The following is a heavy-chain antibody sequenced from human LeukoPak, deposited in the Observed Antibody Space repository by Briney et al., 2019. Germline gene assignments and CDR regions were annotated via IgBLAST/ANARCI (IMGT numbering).Heavy chain of an antibody. J-gene: IGHJ6*04. D-gene: IGHD2-21*01. V-gene: IGHV4-4*02. CDR3: ARLQYSVFMDV. Sequence: SGTLSLTCAVSGGSISSSNWWSWVRQPPGKGLEWIGEINHSGSTNYNPSLKSRVTISVDTSKNQFSLKLSSVTAADTAVYYCARLQYSVFMDVWGKGTTVTISS. CDR2: INHSGST. CDR1: GGSISSSNW.